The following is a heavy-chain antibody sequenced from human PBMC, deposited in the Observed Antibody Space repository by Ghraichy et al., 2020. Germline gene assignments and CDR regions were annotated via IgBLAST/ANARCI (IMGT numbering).Heavy chain of an antibody. CDR1: GFTFSSYA. Sequence: GGSLRLSCAASGFTFSSYAMSWVRQAPGKGLEWVSAISGSGGSTYYADSVKGRFTISRDNSKNTLYLQMSSLRAEDTAVYYCAKEFKVDPGMGLYYYYMDVWGNGTTVTVSS. CDR2: ISGSGGST. D-gene: IGHD5-18*01. J-gene: IGHJ6*03. V-gene: IGHV3-23*01. CDR3: AKEFKVDPGMGLYYYYMDV.